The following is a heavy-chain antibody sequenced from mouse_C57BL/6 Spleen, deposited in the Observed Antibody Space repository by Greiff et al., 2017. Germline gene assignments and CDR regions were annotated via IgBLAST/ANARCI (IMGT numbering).Heavy chain of an antibody. CDR3: ARNPDGNYYFDY. D-gene: IGHD2-1*01. J-gene: IGHJ2*01. CDR2: IYPGGGYT. Sequence: QVQLQQSGAELVRPGTSVKMSCKASGYTFTNYWIGWAKQRPGHGLEWIGDIYPGGGYTNYNEKFKGKATLAADKSSSAAYMQFSSLTSEDSAIYYCARNPDGNYYFDYWGQGTTLTVSS. V-gene: IGHV1-63*01. CDR1: GYTFTNYW.